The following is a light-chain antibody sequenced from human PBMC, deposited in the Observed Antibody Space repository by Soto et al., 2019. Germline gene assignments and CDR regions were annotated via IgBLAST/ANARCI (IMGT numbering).Light chain of an antibody. Sequence: QSVLTQPPSVSAAPGQKVTISGSGSRSNIGNNYVSWYQQLPGTDPKLLIYDNNKRPSGIPDRFSGSKSGTSGTLGITGLQTGDEADYYCGTWDSSLSAVFGGGTTLTVL. J-gene: IGLJ2*01. V-gene: IGLV1-51*01. CDR2: DNN. CDR3: GTWDSSLSAV. CDR1: RSNIGNNY.